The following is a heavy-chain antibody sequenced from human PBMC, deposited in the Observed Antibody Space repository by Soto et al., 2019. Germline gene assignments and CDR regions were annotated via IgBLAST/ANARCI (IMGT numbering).Heavy chain of an antibody. CDR3: AREGYCSSTSCSPPLANAFDI. D-gene: IGHD2-2*01. V-gene: IGHV3-30-3*01. J-gene: IGHJ3*02. Sequence: GGSLRLSCAASGFTFSSYAMHWVRQAPGRGLEWVAVISYDGSNKYYADSVKGRFTISRDNSKNTLYLQMNSLRAEDTAVYYCAREGYCSSTSCSPPLANAFDIWGQGTMVTVSS. CDR1: GFTFSSYA. CDR2: ISYDGSNK.